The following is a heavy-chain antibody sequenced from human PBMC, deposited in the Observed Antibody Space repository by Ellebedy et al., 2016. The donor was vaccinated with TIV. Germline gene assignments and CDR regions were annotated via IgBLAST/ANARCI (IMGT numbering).Heavy chain of an antibody. Sequence: GESLKISXAASGFTFSGYWMHWVRQAPGKGLVWVSRINNDGSGTSYADSVKGRFTISRDNAKHTLYLQMNSLRAEDTAVYYCVTTEGGYSGYDFNYYYGLDVWGQGTTVTASS. CDR2: INNDGSGT. V-gene: IGHV3-74*01. D-gene: IGHD5-12*01. J-gene: IGHJ6*02. CDR1: GFTFSGYW. CDR3: VTTEGGYSGYDFNYYYGLDV.